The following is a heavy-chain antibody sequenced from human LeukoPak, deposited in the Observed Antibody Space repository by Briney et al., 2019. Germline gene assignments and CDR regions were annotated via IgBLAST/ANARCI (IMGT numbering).Heavy chain of an antibody. CDR1: GYTFITYW. CDR2: IYPGDSDT. J-gene: IGHJ3*02. V-gene: IGHV5-51*01. Sequence: GESLKISCKGSGYTFITYWIGWVRQVPGKGLEWMGIIYPGDSDTRYSPSFQGQVTISADKSITTAYLQWNSLKASDTAMYYCARPDDYGGKPSAFDIWGQGTMVTVSS. CDR3: ARPDDYGGKPSAFDI. D-gene: IGHD4-23*01.